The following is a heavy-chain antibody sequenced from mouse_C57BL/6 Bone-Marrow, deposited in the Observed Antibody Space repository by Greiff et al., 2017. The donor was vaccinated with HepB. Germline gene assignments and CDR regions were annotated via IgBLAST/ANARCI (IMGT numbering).Heavy chain of an antibody. CDR1: GFNIKNTY. CDR3: ARSPNGYYHAWFDY. J-gene: IGHJ3*01. Sequence: VQLQQSVAELVRPGASVKLSCTASGFNIKNTYMHWVKQRPEQGLEWIGRIDPANGNTKYAPKFQGKATITADTSSNTAYMQLSRLTTEDTAISYCARSPNGYYHAWFDYWGQGTLVTVSA. D-gene: IGHD2-3*01. V-gene: IGHV14-3*01. CDR2: IDPANGNT.